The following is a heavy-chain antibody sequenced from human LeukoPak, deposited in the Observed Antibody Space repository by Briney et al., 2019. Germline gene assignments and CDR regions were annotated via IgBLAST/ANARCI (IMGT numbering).Heavy chain of an antibody. CDR1: GLTFGDYW. Sequence: PGGSLRLSCEASGLTFGDYWMTWVRQAPGKGLECVANIKQDGSENQYVDSVKGRFTISRDNAKNSLSLQMNSLRAEDTAVYYCAAYWRYFDWLLSDIWGLGTMVVVSS. D-gene: IGHD3-9*01. CDR3: AAYWRYFDWLLSDI. J-gene: IGHJ3*02. CDR2: IKQDGSEN. V-gene: IGHV3-7*05.